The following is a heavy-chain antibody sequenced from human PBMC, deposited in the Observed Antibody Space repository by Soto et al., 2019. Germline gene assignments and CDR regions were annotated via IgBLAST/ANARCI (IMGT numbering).Heavy chain of an antibody. CDR1: GFSFRSYA. D-gene: IGHD3-9*01. CDR2: ILYDGSNK. J-gene: IGHJ6*02. CDR3: ARELILGSLSVYYYHGMDV. V-gene: IGHV3-33*01. Sequence: QVQLVESGGGVVQPGRSLRLSCTASGFSFRSYAMHWVRQAPGKGLEWVAVILYDGSNKHFADSVKGRFTVSRDNSNDTFYLQMDSLRVEDTAVYYCARELILGSLSVYYYHGMDVWGQGTTVTVSS.